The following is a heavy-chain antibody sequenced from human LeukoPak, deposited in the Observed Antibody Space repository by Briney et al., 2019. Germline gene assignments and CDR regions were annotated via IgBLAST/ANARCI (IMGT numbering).Heavy chain of an antibody. D-gene: IGHD4-17*01. CDR3: AKGRPTVTTDPEFGY. CDR1: GFTFSSYA. J-gene: IGHJ4*02. V-gene: IGHV3-30*18. Sequence: GGSLRLSCAASGFTFSSYAMHWVRQAPGKGLEWVAVISYDGSNKYYADSVKGRFTISRDNSKNTLYLQMNSLRGEDTAVYYCAKGRPTVTTDPEFGYWGQGTLVTVSS. CDR2: ISYDGSNK.